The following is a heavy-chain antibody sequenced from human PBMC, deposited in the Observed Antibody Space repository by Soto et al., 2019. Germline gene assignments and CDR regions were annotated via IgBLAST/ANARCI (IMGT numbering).Heavy chain of an antibody. V-gene: IGHV1-18*01. D-gene: IGHD3-3*01. J-gene: IGHJ6*02. CDR2: ISAYNGNT. Sequence: QVQLVQSGAEVKKAGTSVKVSCKASAYTFTSYGISWVRQAPGQGLDWMGWISAYNGNTNYAQKFQGRVTMTTDTSTSTAYMELRSLRSDDTALYYCARDQIQFFQWPHGMDVWGQGTTVTVSS. CDR3: ARDQIQFFQWPHGMDV. CDR1: AYTFTSYG.